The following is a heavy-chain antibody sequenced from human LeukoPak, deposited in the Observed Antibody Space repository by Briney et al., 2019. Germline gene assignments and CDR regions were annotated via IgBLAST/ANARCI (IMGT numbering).Heavy chain of an antibody. D-gene: IGHD4-11*01. Sequence: PGGSLRLSCAASGFALSSYAMHWVRQAPGKGLEYVSAISSNGGSTYYANSVKGRFTISRDNSRNTLYLQMGSLRAEDMAVYYCARVSPTADYYYYMDVWGKGTTVTVSS. CDR2: ISSNGGST. CDR3: ARVSPTADYYYYMDV. J-gene: IGHJ6*03. CDR1: GFALSSYA. V-gene: IGHV3-64*01.